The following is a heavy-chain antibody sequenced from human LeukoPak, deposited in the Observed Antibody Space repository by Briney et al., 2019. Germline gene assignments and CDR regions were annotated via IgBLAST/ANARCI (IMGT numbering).Heavy chain of an antibody. D-gene: IGHD3-10*01. CDR2: ISYDGSNK. CDR1: GFTFSSYA. J-gene: IGHJ6*03. V-gene: IGHV3-30*04. CDR3: ARLSAYYYGSYFYYYMDV. Sequence: QSGGSLRLSCAASGFTFSSYAMHWVRQAPGKGLEWVAVISYDGSNKYYADSVKGRFTISRDNAKNSVYLQMNSLRAEDTALYYCARLSAYYYGSYFYYYMDVWGKGTTVTVSS.